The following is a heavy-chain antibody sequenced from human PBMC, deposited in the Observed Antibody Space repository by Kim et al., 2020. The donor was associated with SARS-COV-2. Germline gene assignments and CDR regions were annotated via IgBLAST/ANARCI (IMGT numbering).Heavy chain of an antibody. CDR2: ISYDGSNK. CDR3: ARAHSMVRGADLDY. D-gene: IGHD3-10*01. V-gene: IGHV3-30*04. Sequence: GGSLRLSCAASGFTFSSYAMHWVRQAPGKGLEWVAVISYDGSNKYYADSVKGRFTISRDNSKNTLYLQMNSLRAEDTAVYYCARAHSMVRGADLDYWGQGTLVTVSS. J-gene: IGHJ4*02. CDR1: GFTFSSYA.